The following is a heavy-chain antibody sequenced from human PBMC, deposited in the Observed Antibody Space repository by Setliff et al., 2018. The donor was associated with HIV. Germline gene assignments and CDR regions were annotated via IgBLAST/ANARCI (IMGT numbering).Heavy chain of an antibody. CDR1: GDSLSGSPYS. D-gene: IGHD3-22*01. J-gene: IGHJ6*03. CDR2: LFHTGSS. CDR3: ARLGDNSDWRSNYFFYYMDV. V-gene: IGHV4-39*01. Sequence: SETLSLTCTVSGDSLSGSPYSWGWVRQPPGQGLEWLGNLFHTGSSYFNPSLKSRLTMSVDTSKNQFSLSLISMTAADSAVYYCARLGDNSDWRSNYFFYYMDVWGKGTTVTVSS.